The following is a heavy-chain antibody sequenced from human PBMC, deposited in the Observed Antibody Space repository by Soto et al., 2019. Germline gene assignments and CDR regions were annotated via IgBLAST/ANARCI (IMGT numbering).Heavy chain of an antibody. CDR2: ISAYNCNT. CDR1: GYTFTSYG. CDR3: ARPFNPESYYYYYGMDV. V-gene: IGHV1-18*01. J-gene: IGHJ6*02. Sequence: GASVKVSCKASGYTFTSYGISWVRQAPGQGLEWMGWISAYNCNTNYAQKLQGRVTMTTDTSTSTAYMELRSLRSDDTAVYYCARPFNPESYYYYYGMDVWGQGTTVTVSS.